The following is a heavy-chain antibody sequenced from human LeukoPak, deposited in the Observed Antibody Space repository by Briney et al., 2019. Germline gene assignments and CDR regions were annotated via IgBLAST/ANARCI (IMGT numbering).Heavy chain of an antibody. V-gene: IGHV3-23*01. CDR1: GLTFSTSA. CDR2: ISGSGDDT. CDR3: AKAEGRDYRPLGSATQFY. J-gene: IGHJ4*02. D-gene: IGHD4-4*01. Sequence: GGSLRLSCAASGLTFSTSAMSWVRQAPGRGLQWVSAISGSGDDTHYADPVKGRFTISRDNSKNTLYLQMDSLRVEDTAIYYCAKAEGRDYRPLGSATQFYWGQGALITVSS.